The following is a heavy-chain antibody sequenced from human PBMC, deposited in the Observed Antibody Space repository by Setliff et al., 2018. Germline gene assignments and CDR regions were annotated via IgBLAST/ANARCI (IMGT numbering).Heavy chain of an antibody. J-gene: IGHJ6*03. V-gene: IGHV1-69*13. CDR1: GGTFSSYA. CDR2: IIPIFGTA. Sequence: SVKVSCKASGGTFSSYAISWVRQAPGQGLEWMGGIIPIFGTANYAQKFQGRVTITADESTSTAYMELSGLRSEDTAVYYCARSLVPAALAPFYYYYYMDVWGKGTTVTVSS. CDR3: ARSLVPAALAPFYYYYYMDV. D-gene: IGHD2-2*01.